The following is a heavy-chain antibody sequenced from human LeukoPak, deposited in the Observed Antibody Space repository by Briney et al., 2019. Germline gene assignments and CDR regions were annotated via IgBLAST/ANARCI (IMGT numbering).Heavy chain of an antibody. D-gene: IGHD6-13*01. J-gene: IGHJ4*02. V-gene: IGHV1-3*01. CDR1: GYTFTSYA. CDR2: INAGNGNT. Sequence: ASVKVSCKASGYTFTSYAMHWVRQAPGQRLEWMGWINAGNGNTKYSQKFQGRVTMTTDTSTSTAYMELRSLRSDDTAVYYCASSETYSSSWYGLDYWGQGTLVTVSS. CDR3: ASSETYSSSWYGLDY.